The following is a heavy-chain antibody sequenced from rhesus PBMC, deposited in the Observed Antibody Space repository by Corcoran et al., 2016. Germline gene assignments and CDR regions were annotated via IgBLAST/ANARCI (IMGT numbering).Heavy chain of an antibody. V-gene: IGHV4-169*02. Sequence: LQLQASGPGLVKPSAPLSFTCAVAGGSISSSYWRWLRRAPGEGGEWIGYIYCSGSSTNYHPSRKSLVTLSVDTSKNQLSRKLSSVTAADTAVYYCASGGTAAAKQFDYWGQGVLVTVSS. CDR3: ASGGTAAAKQFDY. D-gene: IGHD6-25*01. CDR1: GGSISSSY. CDR2: IYCSGSST. J-gene: IGHJ4*01.